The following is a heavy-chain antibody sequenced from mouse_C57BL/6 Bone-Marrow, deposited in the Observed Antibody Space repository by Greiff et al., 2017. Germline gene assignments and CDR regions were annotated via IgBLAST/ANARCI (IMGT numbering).Heavy chain of an antibody. CDR2: INYDGSST. V-gene: IGHV5-16*01. Sequence: EVMLVESEGGLVQPGSSMKLSCTASGFTFSDYFMAWVRQVPEKGLEWVANINYDGSSTYYLDSLKSRFIISRDNAKNILYLQMSSLKSEDTATYYCVREGDYYGSDWYFDVWGTGTTVTVSS. CDR3: VREGDYYGSDWYFDV. D-gene: IGHD1-1*01. CDR1: GFTFSDYF. J-gene: IGHJ1*03.